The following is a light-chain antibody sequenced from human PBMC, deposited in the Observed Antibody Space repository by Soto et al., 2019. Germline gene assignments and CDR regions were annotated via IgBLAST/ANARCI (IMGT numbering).Light chain of an antibody. CDR2: EVS. Sequence: QSVVTRPASVSGSPGQSITISCTGTSSDVGGYNYVSWYQQHPGKAPKLMIYEVSNRPSGVSNRFSGSKSGNTASLTISGLQAEDEADYYCSSYTSSSTLNVFGTGTKVTVL. CDR1: SSDVGGYNY. V-gene: IGLV2-14*01. J-gene: IGLJ1*01. CDR3: SSYTSSSTLNV.